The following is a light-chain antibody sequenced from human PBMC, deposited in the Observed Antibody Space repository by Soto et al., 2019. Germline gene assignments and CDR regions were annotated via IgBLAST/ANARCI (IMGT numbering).Light chain of an antibody. J-gene: IGKJ4*01. Sequence: EIVLTQSPGTLSLSPGERATLSCRASQSVSSSYLAWYQQKPGQAPRLLIYVASSRATGIPDRFSGSGSWTDFTLPISRLELEDSVVYYCQQYCSSPPFTFGGGTKVESK. CDR2: VAS. CDR3: QQYCSSPPFT. V-gene: IGKV3-20*01. CDR1: QSVSSSY.